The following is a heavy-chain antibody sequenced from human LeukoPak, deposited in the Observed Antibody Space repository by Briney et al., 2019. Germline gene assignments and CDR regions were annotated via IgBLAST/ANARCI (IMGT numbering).Heavy chain of an antibody. Sequence: GGSLRLSCAASGFTFSSYGMHWVRQAPGKGLEWVAFIRYDGSIKHYADSVRGRVTISRDNSKNTLYLQMNSLRAEDTAVYYCAKGSQYNILTGFIVGAMDDFDHWGQGTLVTVSS. J-gene: IGHJ4*02. CDR2: IRYDGSIK. CDR1: GFTFSSYG. CDR3: AKGSQYNILTGFIVGAMDDFDH. D-gene: IGHD3-9*01. V-gene: IGHV3-30*02.